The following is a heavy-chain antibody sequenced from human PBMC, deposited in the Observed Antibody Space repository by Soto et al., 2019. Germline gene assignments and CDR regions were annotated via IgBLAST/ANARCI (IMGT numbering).Heavy chain of an antibody. CDR1: GGSFSGYY. Sequence: PSETLSLTCAVYGGSFSGYYWSWIRQPPGKGLEWIGEINHSGSTNYNPSLKSRVTISVDTSKNQFSLKLSSVTAADTAVYYCARQGIVAYYGMDVWGQGTTVXVSS. D-gene: IGHD1-26*01. CDR3: ARQGIVAYYGMDV. V-gene: IGHV4-34*01. J-gene: IGHJ6*02. CDR2: INHSGST.